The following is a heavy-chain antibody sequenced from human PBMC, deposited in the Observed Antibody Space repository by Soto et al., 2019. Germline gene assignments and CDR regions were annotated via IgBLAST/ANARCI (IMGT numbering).Heavy chain of an antibody. CDR2: INHSGST. J-gene: IGHJ4*02. CDR3: ATTPRGGTGTRGGGHY. V-gene: IGHV4-34*01. Sequence: QVQLQHWGAGLLKPSETLSLTCAVYGGSFSGYYWSWIRQPPGKGLEWIGEINHSGSTNYNPSLKSRVTISVDTSKNQFSLKLGSVTAADTAVYYCATTPRGGTGTRGGGHYWGQGTLVTVSS. D-gene: IGHD1-7*01. CDR1: GGSFSGYY.